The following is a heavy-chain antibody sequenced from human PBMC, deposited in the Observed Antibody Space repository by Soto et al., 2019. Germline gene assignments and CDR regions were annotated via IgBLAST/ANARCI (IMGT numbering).Heavy chain of an antibody. CDR2: ISAYNGNR. D-gene: IGHD5-12*01. J-gene: IGHJ3*02. CDR3: ARGRIVASIHDAFEI. Sequence: QGHLLQSGDEVKTPGASVRVSCRASGYPFTSYGISWVRQAPGQGLEWVAWISAYNGNRDTAQKFQGRVTMTLDTSTDTAHMELGDLTSAHTGVYYCARGRIVASIHDAFEIWGQGTKVTVSS. V-gene: IGHV1-18*01. CDR1: GYPFTSYG.